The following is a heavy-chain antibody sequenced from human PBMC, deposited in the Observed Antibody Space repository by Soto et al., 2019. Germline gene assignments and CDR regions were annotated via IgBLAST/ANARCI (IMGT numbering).Heavy chain of an antibody. CDR1: GYTFNRYY. V-gene: IGHV1-46*02. J-gene: IGHJ4*02. Sequence: ASVKVSCKASGYTFNRYYIHWVRQAPGQGLEWMGIINPSGGSTSYAQKFQGRVTMIRDTSTSAVYMELSSLRSEDTAIYYCARPDCSGTSCYGFPYWGQGTLVTVSS. CDR2: INPSGGST. D-gene: IGHD2-2*01. CDR3: ARPDCSGTSCYGFPY.